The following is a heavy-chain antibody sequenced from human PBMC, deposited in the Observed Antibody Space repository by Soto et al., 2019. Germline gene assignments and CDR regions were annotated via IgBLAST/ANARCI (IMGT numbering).Heavy chain of an antibody. CDR1: GYTFTSYY. D-gene: IGHD2-2*01. V-gene: IGHV1-46*01. CDR3: ARDTRPADMYRGLYYYYYYGMDV. Sequence: ASVKVSCKASGYTFTSYYMHWVRQAPVQGLEWMGIINPSGGSTSYAQKFQGRVAMTRDTSTSTVYMELSSLRSEDTAVYYCARDTRPADMYRGLYYYYYYGMDVWGQGTTVTVSS. J-gene: IGHJ6*02. CDR2: INPSGGST.